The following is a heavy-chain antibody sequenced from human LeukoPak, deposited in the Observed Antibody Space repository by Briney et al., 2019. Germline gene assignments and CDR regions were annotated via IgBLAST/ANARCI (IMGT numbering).Heavy chain of an antibody. V-gene: IGHV3-48*01. J-gene: IGHJ4*02. CDR1: GFTFSSYS. CDR3: ARDYDYVWGSYRPGNYFDY. CDR2: ISSSSSTI. Sequence: GGSLRLSCAASGFTFSSYSMNWVRQAPGKGLEWVSYISSSSSTIYYADSVKGRFTISRDNAKNSLYLQMNSLRAEDTAAYYCARDYDYVWGSYRPGNYFDYWGQGTLVTVSS. D-gene: IGHD3-16*02.